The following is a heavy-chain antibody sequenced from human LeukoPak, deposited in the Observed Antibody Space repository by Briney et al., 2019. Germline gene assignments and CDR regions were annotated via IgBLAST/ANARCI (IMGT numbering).Heavy chain of an antibody. J-gene: IGHJ6*02. CDR3: AKLPSNDGGYYPLDV. V-gene: IGHV3-23*01. Sequence: PWGSLRLSCAASGFTFSSYAMSWVRQAPGRGLEWVSAISGSGGNTYYADSVKGRFTISRDNSKNTLYLQMNSLRAEDTAVYYCAKLPSNDGGYYPLDVWGQGTTVTVSS. D-gene: IGHD3-22*01. CDR1: GFTFSSYA. CDR2: ISGSGGNT.